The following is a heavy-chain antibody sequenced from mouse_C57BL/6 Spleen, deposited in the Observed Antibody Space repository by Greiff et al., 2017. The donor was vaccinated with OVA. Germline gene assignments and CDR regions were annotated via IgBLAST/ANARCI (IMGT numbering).Heavy chain of an antibody. V-gene: IGHV7-3*01. CDR3: ARYDYYAMDY. CDR1: GFTFTDYY. CDR2: IRNKANGYTT. Sequence: EVMLVESGGGLVQPGGSLSLSCAASGFTFTDYYMSWVRQPPGQALEWLGFIRNKANGYTTEYSVSVKGRFTISRDNSKTPPYRQRNALRAEKSAIYYCARYDYYAMDYGGKGTSATVSS. J-gene: IGHJ4*01.